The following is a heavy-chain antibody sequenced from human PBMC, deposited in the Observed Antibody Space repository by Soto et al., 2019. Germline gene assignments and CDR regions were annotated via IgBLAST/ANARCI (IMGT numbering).Heavy chain of an antibody. CDR1: GGSISGYY. V-gene: IGHV4-59*08. D-gene: IGHD6-6*01. Sequence: SETLSLTCTVSGGSISGYYWSWIRQPPGKGLEYIGYIYYRGSTNYNPSLKSRVTMSVDTSRNLFSLKVNSVTAADTAVYYCARQQLLPYYYALDVWGQGTTVTVSS. CDR2: IYYRGST. CDR3: ARQQLLPYYYALDV. J-gene: IGHJ6*02.